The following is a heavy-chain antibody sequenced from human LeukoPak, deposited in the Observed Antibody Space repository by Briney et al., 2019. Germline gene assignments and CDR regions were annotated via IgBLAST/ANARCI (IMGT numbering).Heavy chain of an antibody. V-gene: IGHV4-34*01. CDR1: GGSFSGYY. D-gene: IGHD3-10*01. CDR2: INHSGST. J-gene: IGHJ4*02. Sequence: SETLSLTCAVYGGSFSGYYWSWIRQPPGKGLEWIGEINHSGSTNHNPSLKSRVTISVDTSKNQFSLKLSSVTAADTAVYYCARGGLTMVRGVTNREYYFDYWGQGTLVTVSS. CDR3: ARGGLTMVRGVTNREYYFDY.